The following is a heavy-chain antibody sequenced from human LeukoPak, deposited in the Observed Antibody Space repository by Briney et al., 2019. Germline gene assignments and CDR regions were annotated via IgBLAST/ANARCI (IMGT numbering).Heavy chain of an antibody. D-gene: IGHD3-22*01. CDR2: IKYDGSEK. CDR1: GFIFSDYW. J-gene: IGHJ4*02. CDR3: ARECIDGYYYNSGYDL. Sequence: GGSLRLPCEASGFIFSDYWMTWVRQAPGKGLEWVANIKYDGSEKYCVDSLKGRFTISRDNAKNSLYLEMNSLRVEDTAVYYCARECIDGYYYNSGYDLWGQGTLVTVSS. V-gene: IGHV3-7*01.